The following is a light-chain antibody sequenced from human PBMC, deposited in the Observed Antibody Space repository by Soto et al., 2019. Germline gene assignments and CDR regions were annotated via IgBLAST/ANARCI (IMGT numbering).Light chain of an antibody. V-gene: IGKV3-15*01. CDR3: QQYNNWPYT. CDR1: QHVTSN. J-gene: IGKJ2*01. CDR2: RAS. Sequence: EIVMTQSPATLSVSPGGRATLSCRASQHVTSNFASYRQKAGQAPTLLIYRASTKATGIPARFSGSASGTELTLSIRSWLFEDFAVYSGQQYNNWPYTFGRGTKLELK.